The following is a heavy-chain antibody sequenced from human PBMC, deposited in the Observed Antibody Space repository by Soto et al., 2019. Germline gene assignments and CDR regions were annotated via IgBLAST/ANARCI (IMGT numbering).Heavy chain of an antibody. CDR2: INAGNGNT. CDR1: GYTFTRFN. J-gene: IGHJ4*02. D-gene: IGHD2-21*02. V-gene: IGHV1-3*01. CDR3: ARPKEYDDCLDS. Sequence: GASVKVSCKASGYTFTRFNMHWVRQAPGQRLEWMGWINAGNGNTRYSQKFQGRVTFTRDTSANTAYMEVSSLISEDTAVYYCARPKEYDDCLDSWGQGTLVTVSS.